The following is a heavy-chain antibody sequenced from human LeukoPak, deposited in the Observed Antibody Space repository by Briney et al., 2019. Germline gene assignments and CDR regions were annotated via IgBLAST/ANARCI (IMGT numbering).Heavy chain of an antibody. Sequence: SETLSLTCAVSGGSISSSNWWSWVRQPPGKGLAWIGEIYHSGSTNYNPSLKSRVTISVDKSKNQFSLKLSSVTAADTAVYYCASGVATSPSIYFGYWGQGTLVTVSS. CDR2: IYHSGST. J-gene: IGHJ4*02. CDR3: ASGVATSPSIYFGY. CDR1: GGSISSSNW. D-gene: IGHD5-12*01. V-gene: IGHV4-4*02.